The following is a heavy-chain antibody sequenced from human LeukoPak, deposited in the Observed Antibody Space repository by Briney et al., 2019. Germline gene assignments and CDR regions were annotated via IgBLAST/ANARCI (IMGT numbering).Heavy chain of an antibody. CDR3: ARDLEQLSYYYYMDV. Sequence: GASVKVSGKASSYTCTSYGISWVRQAPGQGLEWMGWISAYNGNTNYAQKLQGRVTMTTDTSTSTAYMELRSLRSDDTAVYYCARDLEQLSYYYYMDVWGKGTTVTVSS. CDR1: SYTCTSYG. D-gene: IGHD6-6*01. V-gene: IGHV1-18*01. J-gene: IGHJ6*03. CDR2: ISAYNGNT.